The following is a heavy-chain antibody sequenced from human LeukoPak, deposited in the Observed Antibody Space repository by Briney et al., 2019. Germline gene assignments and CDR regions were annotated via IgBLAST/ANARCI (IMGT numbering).Heavy chain of an antibody. D-gene: IGHD3-3*01. J-gene: IGHJ6*03. Sequence: PSETLSLTCAVSGGSFSGYYWSWIRQPPGKGLEWIGEINHSGSTNYNPSLKSRVTISVDTSKNQFSLKLSSVAAADTAVYYCARGRPIFGVAYYMDVWGKGTTVTVSS. CDR2: INHSGST. CDR3: ARGRPIFGVAYYMDV. V-gene: IGHV4-34*01. CDR1: GGSFSGYY.